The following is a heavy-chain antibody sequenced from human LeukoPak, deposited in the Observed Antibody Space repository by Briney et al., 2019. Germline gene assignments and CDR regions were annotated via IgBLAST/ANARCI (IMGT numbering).Heavy chain of an antibody. Sequence: GRSLRLSCAASGFIFGNSWMTWVRHAPGKGLEWVASLSHDGRNRQYAESIKGRLTISRDNVKNSLYLEIERLRADDTAMYYCAKDDSNNYYEFWGQGTLVTVSA. CDR2: LSHDGRNR. CDR1: GFIFGNSW. CDR3: AKDDSNNYYEF. D-gene: IGHD2-15*01. V-gene: IGHV3-7*01. J-gene: IGHJ4*02.